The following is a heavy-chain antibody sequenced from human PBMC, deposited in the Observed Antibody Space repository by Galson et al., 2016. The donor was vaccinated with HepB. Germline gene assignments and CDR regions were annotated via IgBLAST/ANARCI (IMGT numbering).Heavy chain of an antibody. V-gene: IGHV4-39*01. CDR2: IYYSGGT. CDR1: GGSISSSNYY. Sequence: SETLSLTCSVSGGSISSSNYYWGWIRQPPGKGLEWIGTIYYSGGTYYSPSLKSRVTISVDTSKNQFSLKLNSVTAADTAVYYCAQNTMGRGLTPYWVYYFDYWGQGTLVTVSS. CDR3: AQNTMGRGLTPYWVYYFDY. D-gene: IGHD3-10*01. J-gene: IGHJ4*02.